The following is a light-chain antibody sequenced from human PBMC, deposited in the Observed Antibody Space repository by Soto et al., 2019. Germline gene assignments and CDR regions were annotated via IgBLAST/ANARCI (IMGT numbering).Light chain of an antibody. CDR2: GAS. CDR3: QQYNNWPPVT. CDR1: QSVSSN. J-gene: IGKJ2*01. Sequence: EIVMTQSPATLSVSPGERATLSCRASQSVSSNLAWYQQKPGQAPRLLIYGASTRATGIPARVTGSASGTELPLTISSLQSEDFADYYCQQYNNWPPVTFSQATKRVIK. V-gene: IGKV3-15*01.